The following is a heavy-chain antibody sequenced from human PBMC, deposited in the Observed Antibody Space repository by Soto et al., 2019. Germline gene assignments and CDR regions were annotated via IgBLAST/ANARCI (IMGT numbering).Heavy chain of an antibody. Sequence: QVQLVESGGGVVQPGRSLRLSCAASGFTFSSYGMHWVRQAPGKGLEWVAVIWYDGSNKYYADSVKGRFTISRDNSKNTLYLQMNSLRAEDTAVYYCARDYSTMVRGEVGYWGQGTLVTVSS. J-gene: IGHJ4*02. CDR2: IWYDGSNK. V-gene: IGHV3-33*01. CDR3: ARDYSTMVRGEVGY. D-gene: IGHD3-10*01. CDR1: GFTFSSYG.